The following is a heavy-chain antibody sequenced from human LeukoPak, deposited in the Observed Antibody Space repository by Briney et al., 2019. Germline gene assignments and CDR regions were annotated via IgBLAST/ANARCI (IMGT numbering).Heavy chain of an antibody. CDR1: GFTFSTNS. J-gene: IGHJ3*02. CDR2: LGGSGATT. Sequence: GGSLRLSCAASGFTFSTNSMSWVRQAPGKGLEWVSILGGSGATTYYADSVKGRFTISRDNSKNMLYLQMNSLRAEDTAVYYCAKERLTTTAFDIWGRGTMVTASS. V-gene: IGHV3-23*01. CDR3: AKERLTTTAFDI. D-gene: IGHD4-11*01.